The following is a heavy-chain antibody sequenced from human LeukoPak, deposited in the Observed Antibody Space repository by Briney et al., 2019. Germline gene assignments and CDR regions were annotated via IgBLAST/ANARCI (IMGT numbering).Heavy chain of an antibody. CDR3: AREPKVSTVGATIRYFDS. V-gene: IGHV4-38-2*02. J-gene: IGHJ4*02. CDR2: IYHSGST. D-gene: IGHD1-26*01. CDR1: GYSLSSGYN. Sequence: PQTLSLTCAISGYSLSSGYNWGCIRQPPGKGREWIGSIYHSGSTYYNPSLKSRVTISVDTSKNQSSLKLSSVTAADTAVYYCAREPKVSTVGATIRYFDSWGQGTLVTVSS.